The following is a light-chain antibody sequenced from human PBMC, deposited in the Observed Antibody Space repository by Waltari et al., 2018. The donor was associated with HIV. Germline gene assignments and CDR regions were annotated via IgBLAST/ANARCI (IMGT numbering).Light chain of an antibody. J-gene: IGLJ3*02. CDR2: EVS. CDR3: ATWDDSLNGRV. Sequence: QSALTQPASVSGSPGQSITISCTGTGSDIGVHKYVSWYQHHPGKAPKLIIYEVSNRPSGVSDRCSGSKSGTSASLAISGLQSEDEADYYCATWDDSLNGRVFGGGTKLTVL. CDR1: GSDIGVHKY. V-gene: IGLV2-14*01.